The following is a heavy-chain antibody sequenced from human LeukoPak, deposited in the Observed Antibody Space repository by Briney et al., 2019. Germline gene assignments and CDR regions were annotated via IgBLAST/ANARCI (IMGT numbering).Heavy chain of an antibody. D-gene: IGHD3-16*02. CDR3: ARGPNHYDYVWGSYRPPYYFDY. CDR2: IYYSGST. CDR1: GGSISSYY. J-gene: IGHJ4*02. V-gene: IGHV4-59*12. Sequence: SETLSLTCTVSGGSISSYYWIWIRQPPGKGLEWIGYIYYSGSTNYNPSLKSRVTISVDTSKNQFSLKLTSVTAADTAVYYCARGPNHYDYVWGSYRPPYYFDYWGQGTLVTVSS.